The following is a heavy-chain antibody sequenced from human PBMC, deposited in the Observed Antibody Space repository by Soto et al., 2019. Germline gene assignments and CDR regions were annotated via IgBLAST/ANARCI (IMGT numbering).Heavy chain of an antibody. D-gene: IGHD4-17*01. CDR2: INVGNGNT. V-gene: IGHV1-3*01. CDR1: GYTFVTYA. CDR3: ARDYGDYSHNWFDP. Sequence: ASVKVSCKASGYTFVTYAIHWVRQAPGQRLEWMAWINVGNGNTKYSQKVQGRVTITMDTSASTAYMELSSLRSEDTAVYYCARDYGDYSHNWFDPWGQGTLVTVSS. J-gene: IGHJ5*02.